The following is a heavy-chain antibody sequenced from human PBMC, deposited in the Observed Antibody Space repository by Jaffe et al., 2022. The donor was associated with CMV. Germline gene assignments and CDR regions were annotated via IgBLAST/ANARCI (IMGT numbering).Heavy chain of an antibody. CDR1: GFSLSTSGVG. J-gene: IGHJ4*02. CDR3: AHQLPISGYSSSWYGWASSFDY. CDR2: IYWNDDK. D-gene: IGHD6-13*01. Sequence: QITLKESGPTLVKPTQTLTLTCTFSGFSLSTSGVGVGWIRQPPGKALEWLALIYWNDDKRYSPSLKSRLTITKDTSKNQVVLTMTNMDPVDTATYYCAHQLPISGYSSSWYGWASSFDYWGQGTLVTVSS. V-gene: IGHV2-5*01.